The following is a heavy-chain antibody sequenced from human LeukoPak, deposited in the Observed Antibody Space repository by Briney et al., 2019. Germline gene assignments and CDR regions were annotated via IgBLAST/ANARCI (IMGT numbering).Heavy chain of an antibody. D-gene: IGHD2-2*01. Sequence: ASVKVSCKVSGYTLTELSMHWVRQAPGKGLEWMGGFDPEDGETIYAQKFQGRVTMTEGTSTDTAYMELSSLRSEDTAVYYCATILRYCSSTSCYSRGARNWFDPWGQGTLVTVSS. J-gene: IGHJ5*02. CDR2: FDPEDGET. CDR3: ATILRYCSSTSCYSRGARNWFDP. CDR1: GYTLTELS. V-gene: IGHV1-24*01.